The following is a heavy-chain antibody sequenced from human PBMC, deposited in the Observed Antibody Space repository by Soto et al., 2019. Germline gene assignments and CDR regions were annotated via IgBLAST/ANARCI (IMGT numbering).Heavy chain of an antibody. J-gene: IGHJ6*02. Sequence: QVQLVQSGAEVKKPGSSVKVSCKASGGTFSSYTISWVRQAPGQGLEWMGRIIPILGIANYAQKFQGRVTITADKSTSTAYMELSSLRSEDTAVYYCARGTSCYYGSGNYYYYYGMDVWGQGTTVTVSS. D-gene: IGHD3-10*01. V-gene: IGHV1-69*02. CDR2: IIPILGIA. CDR1: GGTFSSYT. CDR3: ARGTSCYYGSGNYYYYYGMDV.